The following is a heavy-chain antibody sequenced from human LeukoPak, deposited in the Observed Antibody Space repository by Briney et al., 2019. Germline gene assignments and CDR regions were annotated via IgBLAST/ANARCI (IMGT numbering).Heavy chain of an antibody. Sequence: SETLSLTCTVSGGFISSYYWSWIRQPAGKGLEWIGRIYISGSTNYNPSLKSRVTMSVDTSKNQFSLKLTSVIAADTAVYYCARDALDSSGWFYHGMDVWGQGTTVTVSS. V-gene: IGHV4-4*07. CDR2: IYISGST. J-gene: IGHJ6*02. CDR3: ARDALDSSGWFYHGMDV. D-gene: IGHD6-19*01. CDR1: GGFISSYY.